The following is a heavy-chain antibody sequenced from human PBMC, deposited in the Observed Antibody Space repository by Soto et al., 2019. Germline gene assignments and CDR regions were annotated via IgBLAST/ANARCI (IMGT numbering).Heavy chain of an antibody. V-gene: IGHV3-13*01. J-gene: IGHJ4*02. CDR3: ARGTKHYYGSGSYGELLKEFDY. CDR1: GFTFSSYD. Sequence: GGSLRLSCAASGFTFSSYDMHWVRQATGKGLEWVSAIGTAGDTYYPGSVKGRFTISRENAKNSLYLQMNSLRAEDTAVYYGARGTKHYYGSGSYGELLKEFDYWGQGTLVTVSS. CDR2: IGTAGDT. D-gene: IGHD3-10*01.